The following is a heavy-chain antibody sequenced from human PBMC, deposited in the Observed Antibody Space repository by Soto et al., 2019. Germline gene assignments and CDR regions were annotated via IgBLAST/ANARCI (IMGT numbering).Heavy chain of an antibody. J-gene: IGHJ3*01. Sequence: QVVQSGAEVRKRGASVKVSCKASGYSFTTYYIHWFRQAPGQGLEWMAIINPNGGTTNYAQKFQGRVTVPRDMSASTVYMELSSLRSDDTAVYYCAAFCSGGGCPQGPWNWGRGTLVTVSS. CDR2: INPNGGTT. D-gene: IGHD2-15*01. V-gene: IGHV1-46*03. CDR1: GYSFTTYY. CDR3: AAFCSGGGCPQGPWN.